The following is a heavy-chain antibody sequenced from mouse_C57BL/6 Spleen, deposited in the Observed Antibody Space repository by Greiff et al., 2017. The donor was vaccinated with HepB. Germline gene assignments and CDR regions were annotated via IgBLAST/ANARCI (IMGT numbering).Heavy chain of an antibody. CDR3: ARSGITTVVDY. J-gene: IGHJ2*01. Sequence: QVQLQQSGPELVKPGASVKISCKASGYAFSSSWMNWVKQRPGKGLEWIGRIYPGDGDTNYNGKFKGKATLTADKSPSTSYLQLSSLTSEDSAVYFCARSGITTVVDYWGQGTTLTVSS. CDR1: GYAFSSSW. D-gene: IGHD1-1*01. CDR2: IYPGDGDT. V-gene: IGHV1-82*01.